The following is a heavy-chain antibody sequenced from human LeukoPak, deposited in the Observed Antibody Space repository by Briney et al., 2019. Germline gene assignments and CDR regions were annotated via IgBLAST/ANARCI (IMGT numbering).Heavy chain of an antibody. D-gene: IGHD3-10*01. V-gene: IGHV3-7*04. J-gene: IGHJ4*02. CDR2: IDQYGRAK. CDR3: ARADGYGSILDY. Sequence: GGSLRLSCAASGFTFSNYWMSWVRQAPGKGLEWVASIDQYGRAKYYVDSVRGRFTFSRDNTKNSLHLQMNSLRAEDTAVYYCARADGYGSILDYWGQGTRVIDSS. CDR1: GFTFSNYW.